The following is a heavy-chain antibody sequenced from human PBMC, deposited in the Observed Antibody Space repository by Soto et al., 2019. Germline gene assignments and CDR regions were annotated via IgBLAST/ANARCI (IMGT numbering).Heavy chain of an antibody. CDR2: IIPIFGTA. CDR3: ARSMVRGVTTDCMDV. Sequence: QVQLVQSGAEVKKPGSSVKVSCKASGGTFSSYAISWVRQAPGQGLEWMGGIIPIFGTANYAQKFQGRVTNTADESRSTAYMELSSLRAEDTAVYYCARSMVRGVTTDCMDVWGQVTTVTVSS. CDR1: GGTFSSYA. V-gene: IGHV1-69*01. J-gene: IGHJ6*02. D-gene: IGHD3-10*01.